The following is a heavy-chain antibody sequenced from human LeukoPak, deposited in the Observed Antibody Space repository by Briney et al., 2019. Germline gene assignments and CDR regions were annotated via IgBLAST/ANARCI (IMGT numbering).Heavy chain of an antibody. CDR2: ISDEGSNK. Sequence: PGRSLRLSCAASGFTFSSYGMDWVRQAPGKGLEWVAFISDEGSNKSYADSVEARFTISRDNSKTTLYLQMNSLRAGDRPVYYCAKVGYGSGSYNIDFWGQGTLVTVSS. V-gene: IGHV3-30*18. D-gene: IGHD3-10*01. CDR1: GFTFSSYG. CDR3: AKVGYGSGSYNIDF. J-gene: IGHJ4*02.